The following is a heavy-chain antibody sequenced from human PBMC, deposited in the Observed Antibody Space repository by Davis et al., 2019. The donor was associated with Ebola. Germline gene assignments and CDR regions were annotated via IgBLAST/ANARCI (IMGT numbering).Heavy chain of an antibody. CDR1: GVSISSGSYY. V-gene: IGHV4-39*01. D-gene: IGHD2-15*01. Sequence: MPSETLSLTCTVSGVSISSGSYYWGWIRQVPGKGLEWIGSISYSGNTYYNPSLKSRVTLSVDKSKNQFSLKVSSVTDADTAVYFCARHPALYYWGQGTLVTVSS. CDR2: ISYSGNT. J-gene: IGHJ4*02. CDR3: ARHPALYY.